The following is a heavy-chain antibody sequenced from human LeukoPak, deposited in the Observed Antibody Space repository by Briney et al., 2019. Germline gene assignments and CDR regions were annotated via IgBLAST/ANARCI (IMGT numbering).Heavy chain of an antibody. CDR1: GYTFTSYY. V-gene: IGHV1-46*01. CDR3: ARREVIVGTGDY. CDR2: INPSGGST. Sequence: ASVKVSCKASGYTFTSYYMHWVRQAPGQGLEWMGIINPSGGSTSYAQKFQGRVTMPRDTSTSTVYMELSSLRSDDTAVYYCARREVIVGTGDYWGQGTLVTVSS. J-gene: IGHJ4*02. D-gene: IGHD1-26*01.